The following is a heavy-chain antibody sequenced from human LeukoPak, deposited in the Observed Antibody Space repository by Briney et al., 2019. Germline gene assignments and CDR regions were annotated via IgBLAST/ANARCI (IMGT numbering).Heavy chain of an antibody. J-gene: IGHJ3*02. D-gene: IGHD1-26*01. CDR1: GFTFNTYG. CDR2: IWYDGSNK. Sequence: GRSLRLSCAASGFTFNTYGMHWVRQAPGKGLEGVAVIWYDGSNKYYADSVKGRFTISRDNSKNTLDLQMNSLRAEDTAVYYCARAGSGSHPKELGAFDIWGQGTMVTVSS. V-gene: IGHV3-33*01. CDR3: ARAGSGSHPKELGAFDI.